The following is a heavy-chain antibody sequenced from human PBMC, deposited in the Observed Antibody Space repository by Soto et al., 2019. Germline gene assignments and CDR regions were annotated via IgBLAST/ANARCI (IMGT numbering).Heavy chain of an antibody. CDR3: AGGYSYGYRGGSYYFDY. CDR1: GGTFSSYA. V-gene: IGHV1-69*12. CDR2: IIPIFGTA. J-gene: IGHJ4*02. D-gene: IGHD5-18*01. Sequence: QVQLVQSGAEVKKPGSSVKVSCKASGGTFSSYAISWVRQAPGQGLEWMGGIIPIFGTANYAQKFQGRVTITAXXAXSXXYMELSSLRSEDTAVYYCAGGYSYGYRGGSYYFDYWGQGTLVTVSS.